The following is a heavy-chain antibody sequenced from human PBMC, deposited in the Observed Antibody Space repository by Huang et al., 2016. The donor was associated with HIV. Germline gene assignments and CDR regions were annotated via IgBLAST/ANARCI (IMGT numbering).Heavy chain of an antibody. CDR2: TTGSGGST. CDR3: AKHLGGRRGFTFIVLFGAFDM. J-gene: IGHJ3*02. D-gene: IGHD3-22*01. CDR1: GFTFGSYA. V-gene: IGHV3-23*01. Sequence: EVQLLESGGGLAQPGGSLRLSCTASGFTFGSYALNWVRQAAGKGLEWVSGTTGSGGSTYYANAVKGRFTISRDKSKNTLYLQMNSRRAEDTALYYCAKHLGGRRGFTFIVLFGAFDMWGQGTMVTVSS.